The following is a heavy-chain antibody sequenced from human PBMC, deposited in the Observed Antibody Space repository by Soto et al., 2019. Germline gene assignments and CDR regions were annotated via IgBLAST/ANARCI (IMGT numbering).Heavy chain of an antibody. V-gene: IGHV3-21*01. CDR2: ISSSSSYI. D-gene: IGHD5-12*01. CDR1: GFTFSSYS. J-gene: IGHJ6*02. CDR3: ARDMGVATIYYYYYYYGMDV. Sequence: GGSLRLSCAASGFTFSSYSMNWVRQAPGKGLEWVSSISSSSSYIYYADSVKGRFTISRDNAKNSLYLQMNSLRAEDTAVYYCARDMGVATIYYYYYYYGMDVWGQGTTVTVSS.